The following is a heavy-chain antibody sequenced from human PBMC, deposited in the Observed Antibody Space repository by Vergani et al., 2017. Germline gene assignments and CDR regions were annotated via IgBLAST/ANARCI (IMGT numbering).Heavy chain of an antibody. CDR2: IYYSGST. Sequence: QVQLQESGPGLVKPSETLSLTCTVSGGSISSYYWSWIRQPPGKGLEWIGYIYYSGSTNYNPSLKSRVTISVDTSKNQFSLNLSSVTAADTAVYYCAREEGGDRGDAVDIWGQGTMVTVSS. CDR1: GGSISSYY. CDR3: AREEGGDRGDAVDI. V-gene: IGHV4-59*01. D-gene: IGHD2-21*01. J-gene: IGHJ3*02.